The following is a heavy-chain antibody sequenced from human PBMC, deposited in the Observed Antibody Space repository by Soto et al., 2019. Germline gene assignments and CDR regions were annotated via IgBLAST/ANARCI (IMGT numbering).Heavy chain of an antibody. CDR1: GYTFTSYA. J-gene: IGHJ4*02. CDR3: ARDSFDSSGWYGDY. CDR2: INAGNGNT. Sequence: GASVKVSCKASGYTFTSYAMHWVRQAPGQRLEWMGWINAGNGNTKYSQKFQGRVTITRDTSASTAYMELSSLRSEDTAVYYCARDSFDSSGWYGDYWGQGTLVTVSA. V-gene: IGHV1-3*01. D-gene: IGHD6-19*01.